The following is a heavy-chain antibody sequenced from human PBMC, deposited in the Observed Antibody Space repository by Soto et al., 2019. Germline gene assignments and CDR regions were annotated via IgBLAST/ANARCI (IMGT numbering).Heavy chain of an antibody. CDR3: VKFCGGDCYNY. CDR2: ISFDGGDE. V-gene: IGHV3-30-3*02. Sequence: QVQLVESGGGVGQPGRSLRLSCAASGFDFSNHAMHWVRQPPGKAPEWLATISFDGGDEFYADSVKGRFTISRDNSKSTLSLHMNSLRAEDTAVYHCVKFCGGDCYNYWGQGTLVTVSS. D-gene: IGHD2-21*02. CDR1: GFDFSNHA. J-gene: IGHJ4*02.